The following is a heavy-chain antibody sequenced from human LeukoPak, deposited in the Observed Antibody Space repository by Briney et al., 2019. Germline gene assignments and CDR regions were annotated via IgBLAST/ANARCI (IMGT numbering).Heavy chain of an antibody. CDR1: RFTFSSYS. CDR3: ARGSISIAVAADAFDI. V-gene: IGHV3-21*01. CDR2: MSSSSKYI. J-gene: IGHJ3*02. Sequence: GGSLRLSCGASRFTFSSYSMNWVRQAPGKGLEWVSSMSSSSKYIYYADSVKGRFTISRDNAKNSLFLQMNSLRAEDTAVYYCARGSISIAVAADAFDIWGQGTMVTVSS. D-gene: IGHD6-19*01.